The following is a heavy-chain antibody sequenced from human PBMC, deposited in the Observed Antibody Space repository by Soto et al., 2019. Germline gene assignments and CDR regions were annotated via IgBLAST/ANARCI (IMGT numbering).Heavy chain of an antibody. D-gene: IGHD5-18*01. CDR2: IIPITGTI. J-gene: IGHJ4*02. V-gene: IGHV1-69*01. CDR3: ARLWDSSHGFNFDY. Sequence: QVQLVQSGAEVKKAGSSVKVSCKASGVTFSSYPISWVRQAPGQGLEWMGGIIPITGTIQYAQKFQGRLTVTADESTTTAYMELVSLEYADTAVYYCARLWDSSHGFNFDYWGQGTLVTVSS. CDR1: GVTFSSYP.